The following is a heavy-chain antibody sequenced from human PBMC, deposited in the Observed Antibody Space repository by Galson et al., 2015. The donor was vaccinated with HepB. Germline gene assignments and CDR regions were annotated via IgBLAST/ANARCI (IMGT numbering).Heavy chain of an antibody. V-gene: IGHV3-23*01. D-gene: IGHD1-26*01. CDR1: GFTFSSYA. CDR2: FSGSGTNT. Sequence: SLRLSGAASGFTFSSYAMSWVRQPPGKGLEWVSGFSGSGTNTYYADSVKGRFTISRDTSKNTLYLQMNSLRAEDTAVYYCAKRSGSYRTFDYWGQGTLGTVSS. J-gene: IGHJ4*02. CDR3: AKRSGSYRTFDY.